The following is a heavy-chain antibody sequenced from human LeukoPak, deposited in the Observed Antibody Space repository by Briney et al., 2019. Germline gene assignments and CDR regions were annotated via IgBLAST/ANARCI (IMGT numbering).Heavy chain of an antibody. Sequence: ASVKVSRKASGYTFTSYYMHWVRQAPGQGLEWMGIINPSGGSTSYAQKFQGRVTMTRDTSTSTVYMELSSLRSEDTAVYYCARDHIGDYDFWSGYDYWGQGTLVTVSS. CDR2: INPSGGST. CDR3: ARDHIGDYDFWSGYDY. V-gene: IGHV1-46*01. CDR1: GYTFTSYY. D-gene: IGHD3-3*01. J-gene: IGHJ4*02.